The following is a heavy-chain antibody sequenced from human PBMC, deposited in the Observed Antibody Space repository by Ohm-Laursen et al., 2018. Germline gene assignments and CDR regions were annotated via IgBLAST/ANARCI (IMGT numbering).Heavy chain of an antibody. Sequence: GSLRLSCAASGFTFSDYYMSWIRQAPGKGLEWVANIKQDGSEKYYVDSVKGRFTISRDNAKNSLYLQMNSLRVEDTAVYYCARWTSPSWGQGTLVTVSS. CDR1: GFTFSDYY. D-gene: IGHD3/OR15-3a*01. V-gene: IGHV3-7*01. CDR3: ARWTSPS. CDR2: IKQDGSEK. J-gene: IGHJ5*02.